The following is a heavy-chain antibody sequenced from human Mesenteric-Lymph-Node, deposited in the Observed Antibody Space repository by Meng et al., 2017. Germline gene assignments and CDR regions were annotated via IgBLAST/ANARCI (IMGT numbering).Heavy chain of an antibody. CDR2: IYYSGST. CDR1: GGSISSGDYY. D-gene: IGHD3-10*01. Sequence: GQLRESGPGLVRHSHTLSLTCSVSGGSISSGDYYWSWIRQPPGKGLELIGNIYYSGSTSYNPSLKSRVTISVDTSNNQFSLKLSSVTAADTAVYYCARDEWFGDHQYYFDYWGQGTLVTVSS. CDR3: ARDEWFGDHQYYFDY. J-gene: IGHJ4*02. V-gene: IGHV4-30-4*01.